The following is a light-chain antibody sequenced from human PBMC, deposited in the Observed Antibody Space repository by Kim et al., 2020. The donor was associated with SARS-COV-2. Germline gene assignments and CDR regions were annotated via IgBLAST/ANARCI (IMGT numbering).Light chain of an antibody. CDR1: NIGSKR. V-gene: IGLV3-21*04. J-gene: IGLJ2*01. CDR3: QVWDSSVV. Sequence: SVAPRKAARITWGGKNIGSKRVNLDQQKAGQAPLLGIYYASGRPSGNPERFSGSNSGNTATLANSRGEGGDEADYYCQVWDSSVVFGGGTQLTVL. CDR2: YAS.